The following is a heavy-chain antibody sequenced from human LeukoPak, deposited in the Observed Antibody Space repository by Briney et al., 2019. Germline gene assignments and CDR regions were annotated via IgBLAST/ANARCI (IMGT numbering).Heavy chain of an antibody. V-gene: IGHV3-21*01. D-gene: IGHD5/OR15-5a*01. Sequence: GGSLRLSCAASGFTFSSYSMNWVRQAPGKGLEWVSSISSSSSYIYYADSVKGRFTISRDNAKNSLYLQMNSLRAEDTAVYYCARAPVSASYYFDYWGQGTLVTVSS. CDR3: ARAPVSASYYFDY. CDR1: GFTFSSYS. CDR2: ISSSSSYI. J-gene: IGHJ4*02.